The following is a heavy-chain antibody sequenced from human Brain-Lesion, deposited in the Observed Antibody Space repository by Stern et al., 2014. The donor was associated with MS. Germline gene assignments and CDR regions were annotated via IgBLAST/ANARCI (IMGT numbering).Heavy chain of an antibody. CDR2: SDHSGST. J-gene: IGHJ4*02. Sequence: VQLVESGPGLVKPSGTLSLTCAVSGGSISSSNWWSWVRQSPGKGLEWIGESDHSGSTIYNPSLKSRVTVSVDKSKNRFSLHLRSLTAADTAVYFCARFPASRPHVFDSWGQGTLVTVSS. D-gene: IGHD6-13*01. CDR3: ARFPASRPHVFDS. CDR1: GGSISSSNW. V-gene: IGHV4-4*02.